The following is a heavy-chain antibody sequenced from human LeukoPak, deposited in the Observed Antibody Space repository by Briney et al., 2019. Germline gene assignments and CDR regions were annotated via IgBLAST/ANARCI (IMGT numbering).Heavy chain of an antibody. Sequence: GSLRLSCAVSGFTFSNYAMAWVRQPPGKGLEWIGEINHSGSTNYNPSLKSRVTISVDTSKNQFSLKLSSVTAADTAVYYCARGAGQWELHPNYYYYYMDVWGKGTTVTVSS. CDR3: ARGAGQWELHPNYYYYYMDV. D-gene: IGHD1-26*01. CDR2: INHSGST. V-gene: IGHV4-34*01. CDR1: GFTFSNYA. J-gene: IGHJ6*03.